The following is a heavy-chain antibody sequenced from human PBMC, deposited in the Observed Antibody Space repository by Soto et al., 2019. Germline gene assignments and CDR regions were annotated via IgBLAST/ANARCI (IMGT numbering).Heavy chain of an antibody. CDR2: INAGNGNT. CDR3: ARGGARDSSSFGY. Sequence: QVQLVQSGAEVKKPGASVKVSCKASGYTFTSYAIHWVRQAPGQRLEWMGWINAGNGNTKYSQKFQGRVTITRDTSASTAYMELSSLRSEDTAVYYSARGGARDSSSFGYWGQGTLVTVSS. J-gene: IGHJ4*02. V-gene: IGHV1-3*01. D-gene: IGHD6-6*01. CDR1: GYTFTSYA.